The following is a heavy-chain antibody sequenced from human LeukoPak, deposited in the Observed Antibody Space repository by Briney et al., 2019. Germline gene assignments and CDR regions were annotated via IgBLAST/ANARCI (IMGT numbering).Heavy chain of an antibody. CDR2: INHSGST. J-gene: IGHJ6*02. Sequence: PSETLSLTCAVYGGSFSGYYWSWIRRPPGKGLEWIGEINHSGSTNYNPSLKSRVTISVDTSKNQFSLKLSSVTAADTAVYYCARGIQLWSGYYYYYGMDVWGQGTTVTVSS. CDR3: ARGIQLWSGYYYYYGMDV. CDR1: GGSFSGYY. D-gene: IGHD5-18*01. V-gene: IGHV4-34*01.